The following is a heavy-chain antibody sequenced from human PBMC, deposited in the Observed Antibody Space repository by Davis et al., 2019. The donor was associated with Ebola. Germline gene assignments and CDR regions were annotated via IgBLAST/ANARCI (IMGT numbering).Heavy chain of an antibody. V-gene: IGHV1-69*13. D-gene: IGHD6-25*01. CDR2: IIALFNTP. Sequence: SVKVSCKASGGSFSGYAINWVRQAPGQGLEWMGGIIALFNTPNYAQKFKGRVTIIADESTNTAYMELSSLRSDDTAVYYCGGGTYVNSFSGADFWGQGTLVTVSS. CDR1: GGSFSGYA. J-gene: IGHJ4*02. CDR3: GGGTYVNSFSGADF.